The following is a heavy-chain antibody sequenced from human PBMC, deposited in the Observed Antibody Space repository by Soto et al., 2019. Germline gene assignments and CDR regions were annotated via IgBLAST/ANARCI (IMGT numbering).Heavy chain of an antibody. D-gene: IGHD3-22*01. CDR3: ARESKYDTSGYPPWFAP. CDR1: VASISSGGYY. CDR2: IYYSGST. V-gene: IGHV4-31*03. J-gene: IGHJ5*02. Sequence: QVQLQESGPGLVKPSQTLSLTCTVSVASISSGGYYWSWIRQHPGEGLEWIGYIYYSGSTSYNPSLKSRFTRSVDTSKNQFCLKLRSVTDADTAVYYCARESKYDTSGYPPWFAPWGQGTLVTVSS.